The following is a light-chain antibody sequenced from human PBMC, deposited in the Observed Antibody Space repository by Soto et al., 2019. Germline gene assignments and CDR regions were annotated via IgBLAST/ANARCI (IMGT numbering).Light chain of an antibody. V-gene: IGKV3-15*01. Sequence: EIVMTQSPATLSVSPGGRATLSCRSSQSVSINLAWYQQKFGQAPSLLIFGASTRAAGVPARFSGSGSGTEFTLTISSVQSEDFAVYYCEQYDKWPPITFGQGTRLEIK. CDR3: EQYDKWPPIT. CDR2: GAS. CDR1: QSVSIN. J-gene: IGKJ5*01.